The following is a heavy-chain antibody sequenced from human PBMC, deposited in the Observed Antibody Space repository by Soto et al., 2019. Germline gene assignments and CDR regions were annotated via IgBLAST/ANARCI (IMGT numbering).Heavy chain of an antibody. CDR2: ISAYNGKT. Sequence: ASVKVSCKASGYTFDNYGSTWVRQAPGQGLEWMAWISAYNGKTNFAQKFQDRITMTTDTSTSTAYMDLRSLRSDDTAVYYCARWGDGTYMVDSWGQGTLVTGSS. J-gene: IGHJ4*02. D-gene: IGHD1-26*01. V-gene: IGHV1-18*01. CDR3: ARWGDGTYMVDS. CDR1: GYTFDNYG.